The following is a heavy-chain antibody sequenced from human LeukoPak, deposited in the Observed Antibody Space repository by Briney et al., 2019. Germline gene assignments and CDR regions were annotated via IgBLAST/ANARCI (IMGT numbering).Heavy chain of an antibody. D-gene: IGHD2-2*01. CDR1: GGSVTSDIYY. Sequence: SETLSLTCTVSGGSVTSDIYYWSWIRQPPGKGLEWMGYTYNSGGTNYNPSLKSRVTISVDTSKDQFSLRLSSVTAADTAVYYCARGYCGSTSCYGVFDYWGQGTLVTVSS. J-gene: IGHJ4*02. CDR3: ARGYCGSTSCYGVFDY. V-gene: IGHV4-61*01. CDR2: TYNSGGT.